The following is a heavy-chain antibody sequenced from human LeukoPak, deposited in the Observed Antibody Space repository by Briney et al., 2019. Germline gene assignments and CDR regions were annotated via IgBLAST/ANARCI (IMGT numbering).Heavy chain of an antibody. Sequence: GGSLRLSCEASGFTFSRYSMNWVRQAPGKGLEWVSSISTSSNYIYYADSVKGRFTISRDNARKSLYLEMNSLRADDTAVYYCARDDGAYYDSSGNDYWGQGTLVTVSS. J-gene: IGHJ4*02. CDR1: GFTFSRYS. CDR2: ISTSSNYI. CDR3: ARDDGAYYDSSGNDY. D-gene: IGHD3-22*01. V-gene: IGHV3-21*01.